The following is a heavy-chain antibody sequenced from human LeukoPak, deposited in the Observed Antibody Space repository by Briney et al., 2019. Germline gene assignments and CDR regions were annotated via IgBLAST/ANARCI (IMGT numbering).Heavy chain of an antibody. D-gene: IGHD1-26*01. CDR2: ISYDGSNK. Sequence: GRSLRLSCAASGFTFSSYAMHWVRQAPGKGLEWVAVISYDGSNKYYADSVKGRFTISRDNSKNTLYLQMNSLRGEDTAVYYCSRSPGWEIGGPFDYWGQGTLVTVSS. CDR1: GFTFSSYA. J-gene: IGHJ4*02. CDR3: SRSPGWEIGGPFDY. V-gene: IGHV3-30*04.